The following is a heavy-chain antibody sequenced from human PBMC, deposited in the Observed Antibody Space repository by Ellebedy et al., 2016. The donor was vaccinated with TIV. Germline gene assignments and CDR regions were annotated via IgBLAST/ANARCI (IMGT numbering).Heavy chain of an antibody. CDR2: INTVNNNT. D-gene: IGHD3-10*01. J-gene: IGHJ4*02. CDR3: ARPSYFSGGYFFDY. V-gene: IGHV1-18*01. Sequence: GESLKISCKTSGYNFNSYGISWVRQAPGQGLEWMGWINTVNNNTNYAHKFQGRVTMTTATSASTAYLELRSLTSDDTAVYYCARPSYFSGGYFFDYWGQGTLITVSS. CDR1: GYNFNSYG.